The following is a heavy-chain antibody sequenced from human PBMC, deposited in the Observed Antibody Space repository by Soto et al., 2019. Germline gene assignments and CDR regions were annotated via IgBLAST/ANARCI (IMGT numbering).Heavy chain of an antibody. V-gene: IGHV3-23*01. CDR3: AKREDSSDSSVYPA. CDR2: ISVSGVSI. D-gene: IGHD3-22*01. CDR1: GFIFSDYA. Sequence: PGGSLRLSCAASGFIFSDYAMTWVRQAPGKGLEWVSVISVSGVSIYYTDSVRGRFTISRDNSKNNLYLQMHSLRPEDTAVYSCAKREDSSDSSVYPAWGQGIHVTV. J-gene: IGHJ5*02.